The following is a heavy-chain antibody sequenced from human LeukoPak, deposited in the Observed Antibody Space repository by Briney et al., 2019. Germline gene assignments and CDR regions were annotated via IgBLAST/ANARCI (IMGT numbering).Heavy chain of an antibody. J-gene: IGHJ6*04. CDR1: GFTFSNYA. V-gene: IGHV3-23*01. D-gene: IGHD3-10*02. Sequence: GGSLRLSCTSSGFTFSNYAVNWVRQAPGKGLEWVSGVSVSSNTYYADSVKGRFTISRDNSKNTLYLQMNSLRAEDTAVYYCAELGITMIGGVWGKGTTVTISS. CDR3: AELGITMIGGV. CDR2: VSVSSNT.